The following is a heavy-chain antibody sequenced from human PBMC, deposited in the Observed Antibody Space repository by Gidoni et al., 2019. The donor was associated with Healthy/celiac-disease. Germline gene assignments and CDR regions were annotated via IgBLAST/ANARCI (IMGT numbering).Heavy chain of an antibody. D-gene: IGHD3-10*01. CDR2: IRSKAYGGTT. CDR3: TRGWGITMVRGDYYGMDV. V-gene: IGHV3-49*03. Sequence: EVQLVESGGGLVQPGRSLRLSCTASGFTFGDYAMSWFRQAPGKGLEWVGFIRSKAYGGTTEYAASVKGRFTISRDDSKSIAYLQMNSLKTEDTAVYYCTRGWGITMVRGDYYGMDVWGQGTTVTVSS. J-gene: IGHJ6*02. CDR1: GFTFGDYA.